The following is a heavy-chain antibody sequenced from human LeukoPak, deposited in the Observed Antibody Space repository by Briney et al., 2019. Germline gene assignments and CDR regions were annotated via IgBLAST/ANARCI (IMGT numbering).Heavy chain of an antibody. CDR2: TYYRSTWYN. CDR1: GASVSSNSAA. J-gene: IGHJ4*02. Sequence: SQTLSLTRAISGASVSSNSAAWNWIRQSPSRGLEWLGRTYYRSTWYNDYAVFVKSLITINPDTSKNQFSLQLNSVTPEDTAVYYCAREADLATIPYLDYWGQGPLVTVSS. CDR3: AREADLATIPYLDY. V-gene: IGHV6-1*01. D-gene: IGHD5-24*01.